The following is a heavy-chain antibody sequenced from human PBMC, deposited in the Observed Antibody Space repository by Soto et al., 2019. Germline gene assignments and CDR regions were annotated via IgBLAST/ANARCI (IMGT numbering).Heavy chain of an antibody. CDR1: GGSISSSSYY. CDR3: ARHVLRLPDY. CDR2: IYYSGST. D-gene: IGHD3-3*01. Sequence: LSLTCTVSGGSISSSSYYWGWIRQPPGKGLEWIGSIYYSGSTYYNPSLKSRVTISVDTSKNQFSLKLSSVTAADTAVYYCARHVLRLPDYWGQGSLVTVSS. V-gene: IGHV4-39*01. J-gene: IGHJ4*02.